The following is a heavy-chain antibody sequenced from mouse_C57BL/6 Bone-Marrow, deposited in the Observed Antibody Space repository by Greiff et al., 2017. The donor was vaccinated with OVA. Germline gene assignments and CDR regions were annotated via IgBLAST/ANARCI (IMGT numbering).Heavy chain of an antibody. V-gene: IGHV1-69*01. J-gene: IGHJ2*01. CDR1: GYTFTSYW. D-gene: IGHD1-1*01. Sequence: QVQLQQPGAELVMPGASVKLSCKASGYTFTSYWMHWVKQRPGQGLEWIGEIDPSDSYTNYNQKFKGKSTLTVDKSSSTAYMQLSSLTSEDSAVYYCASPLYYYGSSPYYFDYWGQGTTLTVSS. CDR3: ASPLYYYGSSPYYFDY. CDR2: IDPSDSYT.